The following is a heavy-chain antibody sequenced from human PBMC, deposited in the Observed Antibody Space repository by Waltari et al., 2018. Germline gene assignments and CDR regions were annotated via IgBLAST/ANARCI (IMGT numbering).Heavy chain of an antibody. D-gene: IGHD6-19*01. CDR2: IYYSGST. J-gene: IGHJ5*02. CDR1: GGSISSYY. Sequence: QVQLQESGPGLVKPSETLSLTCTVSGGSISSYYWSWIRQPPGKGLEWIGYIYYSGSTHYNPSLKSRVTISVDTSKNQFSLKLSSVTAADTAVYYCARGHSSGWSRWFDPWGQGTLVTVSS. V-gene: IGHV4-59*01. CDR3: ARGHSSGWSRWFDP.